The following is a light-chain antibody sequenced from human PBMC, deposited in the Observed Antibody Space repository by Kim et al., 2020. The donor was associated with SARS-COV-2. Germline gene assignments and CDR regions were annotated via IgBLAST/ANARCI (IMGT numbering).Light chain of an antibody. CDR1: QGISSY. CDR2: AAS. J-gene: IGKJ1*01. V-gene: IGKV1-9*01. Sequence: SVGDRVTITCRASQGISSYLAWYQQKPGKAPKLLIYAASTLQSGVPSRFSGSGSGTEFTLTISSLQPEDFATYYCQQLNSYPPWTFGQGTKVDIK. CDR3: QQLNSYPPWT.